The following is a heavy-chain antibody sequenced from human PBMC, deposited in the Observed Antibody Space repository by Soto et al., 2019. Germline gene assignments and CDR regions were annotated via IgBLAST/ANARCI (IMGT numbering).Heavy chain of an antibody. D-gene: IGHD1-1*01. CDR1: GGSISSSSYY. CDR3: ARLTVRSYGMDV. J-gene: IGHJ6*02. Sequence: SETLSLTCTVSGGSISSSSYYWGWIRQPPGKGLEWIGSIYYSGSTYYNPSLKSRVTISVDTSKNQFSLKLSSVTAADTAVYYCARLTVRSYGMDVWGQGTTVTVSS. CDR2: IYYSGST. V-gene: IGHV4-39*01.